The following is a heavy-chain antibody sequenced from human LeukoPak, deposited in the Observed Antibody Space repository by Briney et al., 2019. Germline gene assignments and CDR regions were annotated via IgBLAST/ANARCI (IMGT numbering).Heavy chain of an antibody. CDR2: ISSSGSTI. D-gene: IGHD3-9*01. Sequence: PGGSLRLSCAASGFTFSSYEMNWVRQAPGKGLEWVSYISSSGSTIYYADSVKGRFTISRDNAKNSLYLQMNSLRAEDTAVYYCARLPELDWASGDYWGQGTLVTVSS. V-gene: IGHV3-48*03. CDR1: GFTFSSYE. CDR3: ARLPELDWASGDY. J-gene: IGHJ4*02.